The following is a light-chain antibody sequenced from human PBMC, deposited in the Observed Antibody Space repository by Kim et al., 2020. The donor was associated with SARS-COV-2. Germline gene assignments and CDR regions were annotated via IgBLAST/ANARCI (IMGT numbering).Light chain of an antibody. Sequence: EIVLTQSPGTLSLSPEERATLSCRASQTVSNKYLAWYQQRPGQAPRLLIYGASTRATDIPERVSGSGSGTDFTLTINRLEPEDVAVYYCQQYGSSPITFGQGTRLEI. V-gene: IGKV3-20*01. CDR1: QTVSNKY. CDR2: GAS. CDR3: QQYGSSPIT. J-gene: IGKJ5*01.